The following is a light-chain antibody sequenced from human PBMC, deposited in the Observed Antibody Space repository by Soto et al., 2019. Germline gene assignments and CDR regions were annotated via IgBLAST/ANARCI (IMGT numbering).Light chain of an antibody. CDR1: QDISSW. Sequence: DIQMTQSPSSVSASVGDRVTIACRASQDISSWLVWYQQKPGKAPKLLIYAASSLQSGVPSRFSGSGSGTDFTLTISSLQPEDFATYHCQQASSFPPTFGGGTKVEI. CDR3: QQASSFPPT. CDR2: AAS. V-gene: IGKV1-12*01. J-gene: IGKJ4*01.